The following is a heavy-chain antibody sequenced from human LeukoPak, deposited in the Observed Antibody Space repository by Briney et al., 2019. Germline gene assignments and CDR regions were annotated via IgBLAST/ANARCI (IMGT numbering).Heavy chain of an antibody. CDR1: GFTFISYT. J-gene: IGHJ4*02. D-gene: IGHD6-6*01. CDR2: ISSSGSYI. V-gene: IGHV3-21*01. CDR3: ARAEYTYGPRGFDF. Sequence: GGSLRLSCAASGFTFISYTINWVRRAPGKGLEWVSSISSSGSYIYYADSVMGRFTISRDNAKNSLYLQMNSLTAEDTAVYYCARAEYTYGPRGFDFWGQGTLVTVSS.